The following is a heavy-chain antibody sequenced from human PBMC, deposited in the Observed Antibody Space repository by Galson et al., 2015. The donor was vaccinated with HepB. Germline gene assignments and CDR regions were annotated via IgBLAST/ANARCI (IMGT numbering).Heavy chain of an antibody. Sequence: SLRLSCAASGFNFRRCAMSWVRQAPGRGLEWVSGISGSGFFTNYAASVTGRFTISRDNSKNKMYLQMNSLGAEDTAVYYCARPKDVGSGWSRVEWYFDLWGRGTLVTVSS. J-gene: IGHJ2*01. CDR2: ISGSGFFT. CDR3: ARPKDVGSGWSRVEWYFDL. CDR1: GFNFRRCA. D-gene: IGHD6-19*01. V-gene: IGHV3-23*01.